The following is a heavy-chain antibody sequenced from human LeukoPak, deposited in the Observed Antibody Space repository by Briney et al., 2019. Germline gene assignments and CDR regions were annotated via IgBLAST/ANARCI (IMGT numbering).Heavy chain of an antibody. CDR1: GFTFNTYG. J-gene: IGHJ1*01. D-gene: IGHD1-26*01. CDR2: ISNDGSNT. Sequence: PGRSLRLACAASGFTFNTYGMHWVRQAPGKGLEWVAVISNDGSNTNYADSVKGRFTISRDNSKNTLYLQMNSLRAEDTALYYCAKEITYSGRYYVYFHHWGQGTLVTVSS. CDR3: AKEITYSGRYYVYFHH. V-gene: IGHV3-30*18.